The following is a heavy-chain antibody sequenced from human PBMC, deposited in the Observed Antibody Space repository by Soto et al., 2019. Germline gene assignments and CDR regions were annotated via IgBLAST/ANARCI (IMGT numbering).Heavy chain of an antibody. CDR1: GFTFSSYS. J-gene: IGHJ3*02. V-gene: IGHV3-48*01. Sequence: RGSLRLSCAASGFTFSSYSMNWVRQAPGKGLEWVSYISSSSSTIYYADSVKGRFTISRDNAKNSLYLQMNSLRAEDTAVYYCARDFTIFGVVMGAFDIWGQGTMVTVSS. D-gene: IGHD3-3*01. CDR3: ARDFTIFGVVMGAFDI. CDR2: ISSSSSTI.